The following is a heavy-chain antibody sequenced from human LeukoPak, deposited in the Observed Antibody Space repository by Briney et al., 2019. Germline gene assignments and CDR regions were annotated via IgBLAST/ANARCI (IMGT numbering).Heavy chain of an antibody. CDR2: IYPGDSDT. Sequence: GESLKISCRGSGYSFTSYWIGWVRQMPGKGLEWMGIIYPGDSDTRYGPSFQGQVTISADKSISTAYLQWSSLKAPDTAMYYCARHGLRPVLYGDTPLGPWGQGTLVTVSS. CDR3: ARHGLRPVLYGDTPLGP. J-gene: IGHJ5*02. CDR1: GYSFTSYW. D-gene: IGHD4-17*01. V-gene: IGHV5-51*01.